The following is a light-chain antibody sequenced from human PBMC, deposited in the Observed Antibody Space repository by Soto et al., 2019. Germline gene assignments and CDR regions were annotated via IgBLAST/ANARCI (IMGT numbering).Light chain of an antibody. CDR1: QSVSSS. Sequence: DMVMAQSPATLSVSPGERATLSCRASQSVSSSLAWYQQKPGRSPRLLIYGASTRAIGIPARFSGSGSGTEFTLTISSLQPDDFATYYCQQYKTYWTFGQGTKVDIK. J-gene: IGKJ1*01. V-gene: IGKV3-15*01. CDR3: QQYKTYWT. CDR2: GAS.